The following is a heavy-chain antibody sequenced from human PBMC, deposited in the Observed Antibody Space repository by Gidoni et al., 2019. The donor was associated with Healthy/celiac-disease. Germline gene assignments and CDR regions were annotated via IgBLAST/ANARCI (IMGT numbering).Heavy chain of an antibody. CDR3: ARDSSGWLGVADY. CDR2: IYYSGGT. D-gene: IGHD6-19*01. CDR1: AGSISSSSYY. Sequence: QLQLQESGPGLVKPSETLSLTCPVSAGSISSSSYYRRWIRQPPGKGLEWIGSIYYSGGTYYNPSLKSRVTISVDTSKNQFYLKLSSVTAADTAVYDCARDSSGWLGVADYWGQGTLVTVSS. V-gene: IGHV4-39*01. J-gene: IGHJ4*02.